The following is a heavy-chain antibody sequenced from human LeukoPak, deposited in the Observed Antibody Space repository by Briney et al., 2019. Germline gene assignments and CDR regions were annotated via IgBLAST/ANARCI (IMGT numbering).Heavy chain of an antibody. CDR3: ARDSADCSSTSCYGNYFDY. CDR2: INTDGSST. Sequence: QPGGSLRLSCAASGFTFSSYWMHWVRQAPGKGLVWVSRINTDGSSTSYADSVKGRFTISRDNAKNTLYLQMNSLRAEDTAVYYCARDSADCSSTSCYGNYFDYWGQGTLVTVSS. D-gene: IGHD2-2*01. V-gene: IGHV3-74*01. CDR1: GFTFSSYW. J-gene: IGHJ4*02.